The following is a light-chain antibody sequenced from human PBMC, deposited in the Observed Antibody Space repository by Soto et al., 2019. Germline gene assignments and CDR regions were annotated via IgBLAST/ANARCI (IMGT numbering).Light chain of an antibody. CDR3: HQYSTSPRT. CDR1: QSVSSSY. J-gene: IGKJ1*01. Sequence: EIVLTQSPGTLSLSPGDRATLSCRASQSVSSSYLAWYQQKPGQAPGLLIYGASSRATGIPDGFSGSGSGTDFNLTVSRLAPEDFAVYYCHQYSTSPRTFGQGTKVDIK. CDR2: GAS. V-gene: IGKV3-20*01.